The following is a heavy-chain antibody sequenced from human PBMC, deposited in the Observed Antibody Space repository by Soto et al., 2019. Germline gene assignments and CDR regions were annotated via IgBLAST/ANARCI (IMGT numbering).Heavy chain of an antibody. Sequence: GGSLRLSCAASGFTFSSYAMSWVRQAPGKGLEWVSAISGSGGSTYYADSVKGRLTISRDNSKNTLYLQMNSLRAEDTAVYYCAKDEGYYDFWRGYYPPPTFDPWGQGTLVPVYS. CDR2: ISGSGGST. J-gene: IGHJ5*02. D-gene: IGHD3-3*01. CDR1: GFTFSSYA. CDR3: AKDEGYYDFWRGYYPPPTFDP. V-gene: IGHV3-23*01.